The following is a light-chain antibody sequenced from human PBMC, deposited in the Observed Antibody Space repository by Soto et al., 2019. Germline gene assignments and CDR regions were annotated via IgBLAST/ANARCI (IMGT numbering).Light chain of an antibody. Sequence: QSVLTQPRSVSGSPGQSVTISCTGTSSDVGGYNYVSWYQQHPGKAPKLMICDVSKRPSGVPDRFSGSKSGNTASPTISGLQAEDEADYYCCSYAGGPYVFGTGTKLTVL. J-gene: IGLJ1*01. CDR3: CSYAGGPYV. CDR1: SSDVGGYNY. V-gene: IGLV2-11*01. CDR2: DVS.